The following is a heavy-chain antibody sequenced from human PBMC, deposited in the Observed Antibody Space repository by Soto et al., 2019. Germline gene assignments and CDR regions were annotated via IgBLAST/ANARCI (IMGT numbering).Heavy chain of an antibody. CDR2: IWYDGRNK. V-gene: IGHV3-33*01. Sequence: GGSLRLSCAASGFTFSSYGMHWVRQAPGKGLEWVAVIWYDGRNKYYADSVKGRFTISRDNAKNSLYLQMNSLRAEDTAVYYCARDLGSSWYPEYFQHWGQGTLVTVSS. D-gene: IGHD6-13*01. J-gene: IGHJ1*01. CDR3: ARDLGSSWYPEYFQH. CDR1: GFTFSSYG.